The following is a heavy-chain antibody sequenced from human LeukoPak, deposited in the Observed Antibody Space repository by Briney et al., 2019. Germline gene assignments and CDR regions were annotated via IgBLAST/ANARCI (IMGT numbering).Heavy chain of an antibody. CDR2: ISSSSSYI. J-gene: IGHJ6*02. D-gene: IGHD4-11*01. Sequence: GGSLRLSCAASGFTFSSYSMNWVRQAPGKGLEWVSSISSSSSYIYYADSVKGRFTISRDNAKNSLYLQMNSLRAEDTAVYYCARSKDDYSNYGEYYGRDVWGQGTTVTVSS. CDR3: ARSKDDYSNYGEYYGRDV. CDR1: GFTFSSYS. V-gene: IGHV3-21*01.